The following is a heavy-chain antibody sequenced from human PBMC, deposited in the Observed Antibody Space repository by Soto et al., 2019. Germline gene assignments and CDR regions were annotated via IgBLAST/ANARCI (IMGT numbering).Heavy chain of an antibody. CDR3: ASPVSCYDRGADAFHI. J-gene: IGHJ3*02. D-gene: IGHD5-12*01. Sequence: QLQLQESGPGLVKPSETLSLTCPVSGGSISSSSYYWGWIRQPPGKGLEWIGSIYYSGSTYYNPSLKRRVTISVDTSKNQCRLKLSSVTAADTAVYYCASPVSCYDRGADAFHIWGQGTMVTVSS. CDR2: IYYSGST. V-gene: IGHV4-39*01. CDR1: GGSISSSSYY.